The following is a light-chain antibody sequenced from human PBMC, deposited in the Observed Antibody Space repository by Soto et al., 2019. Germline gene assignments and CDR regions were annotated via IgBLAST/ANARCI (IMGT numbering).Light chain of an antibody. CDR1: QSISSY. Sequence: DIEMTQSPSSLSASVGDRVTITCRASQSISSYLNWYQQKPGKAPKLLIYAASSLQSGVPSRFSGRRSGTEFTLTISSLQPEDFASYYCLQDYGDSWTFGQGTKVDIK. J-gene: IGKJ1*01. CDR3: LQDYGDSWT. V-gene: IGKV1-39*01. CDR2: AAS.